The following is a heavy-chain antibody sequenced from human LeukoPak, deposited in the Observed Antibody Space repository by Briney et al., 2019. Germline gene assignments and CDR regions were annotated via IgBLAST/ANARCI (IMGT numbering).Heavy chain of an antibody. CDR3: AKEDYGGYLDY. J-gene: IGHJ4*02. D-gene: IGHD4-23*01. V-gene: IGHV3-23*01. Sequence: GGSLRLSCTASGFTFSSYAVSWVRQAPGKGLEWVSGISDRGGSTYYAESVKGRFTISRDNSKNTLYLQMNSLRAEDTAVYYCAKEDYGGYLDYWGQGTLVTVSS. CDR1: GFTFSSYA. CDR2: ISDRGGST.